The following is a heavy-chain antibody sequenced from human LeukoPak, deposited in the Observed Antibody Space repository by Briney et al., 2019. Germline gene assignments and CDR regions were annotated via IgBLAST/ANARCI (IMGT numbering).Heavy chain of an antibody. CDR3: ALVSNYYFAY. D-gene: IGHD3-3*02. Sequence: PGGSLRLSCVVSGFTFSDYWMGWVRQAPGQGLEWVANIKQGGSDKYYVDSVKGRFTISRDNAKNSVFLQVSSLRPEDTAVYYCALVSNYYFAYWGQGTLVTVSS. CDR1: GFTFSDYW. J-gene: IGHJ4*02. CDR2: IKQGGSDK. V-gene: IGHV3-7*01.